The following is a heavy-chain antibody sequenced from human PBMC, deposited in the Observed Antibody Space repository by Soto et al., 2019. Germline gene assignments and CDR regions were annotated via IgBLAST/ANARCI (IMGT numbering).Heavy chain of an antibody. CDR2: ISGSGGST. D-gene: IGHD3-22*01. CDR3: AKDHRITMIVEVITHDPFEN. V-gene: IGHV3-23*01. CDR1: GFTFSSYA. Sequence: GGSLRLSCAAPGFTFSSYAMIWVRQAQGKGLEWVSTISGSGGSTYYADSVKGRFTISRDNSKNTLYLQMNSLRAEDTAVYYCAKDHRITMIVEVITHDPFENWGQGTRVTDSS. J-gene: IGHJ4*01.